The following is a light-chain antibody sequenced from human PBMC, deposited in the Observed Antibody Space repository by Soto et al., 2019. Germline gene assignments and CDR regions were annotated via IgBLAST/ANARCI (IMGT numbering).Light chain of an antibody. CDR3: QSYDNNSDYV. CDR2: SDN. J-gene: IGLJ1*01. CDR1: SSNIGAGYV. V-gene: IGLV1-40*01. Sequence: QSALTQPPSVSGAPGQRVTISCTGSSSNIGAGYVVHWYQQLPGAAPKLLIFSDNNRPSGVPDRFSGSKSGTSASLAISGLQTEDEADYYCQSYDNNSDYVFGTGTKLTVL.